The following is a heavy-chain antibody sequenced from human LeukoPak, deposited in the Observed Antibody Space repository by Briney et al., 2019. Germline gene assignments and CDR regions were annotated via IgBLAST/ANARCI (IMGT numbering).Heavy chain of an antibody. D-gene: IGHD6-6*01. CDR3: AKARSIAVGADY. V-gene: IGHV3-9*01. Sequence: GGSLRLSCAASGFTFDDYAMHWVRQAPGKGLEWVSGISWNSGSIAYADSVKGRFTISRDNARNSLYLQMNSLRVEDTALYYCAKARSIAVGADYWGQGTLVTVSS. J-gene: IGHJ4*02. CDR2: ISWNSGSI. CDR1: GFTFDDYA.